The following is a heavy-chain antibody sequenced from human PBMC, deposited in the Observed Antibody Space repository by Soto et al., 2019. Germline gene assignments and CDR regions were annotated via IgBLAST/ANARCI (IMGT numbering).Heavy chain of an antibody. CDR2: INQDGSDK. J-gene: IGHJ5*02. CDR3: ATSMRHTLDP. Sequence: EVQVVESGGGLVQPGGSLRLSCAASGFTFGIHWMTWVRQVPGKGLVWVANINQDGSDKYYVDSVKGRFIISRDNAKDSLYLQMNSLRVEDTAVYYCATSMRHTLDPWGQGTLVTVS. V-gene: IGHV3-7*01. D-gene: IGHD2-21*01. CDR1: GFTFGIHW.